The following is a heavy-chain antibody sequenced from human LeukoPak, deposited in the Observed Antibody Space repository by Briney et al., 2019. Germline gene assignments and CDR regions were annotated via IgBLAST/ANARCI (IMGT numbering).Heavy chain of an antibody. CDR2: IYYSGST. V-gene: IGHV4-39*07. D-gene: IGHD3-10*01. Sequence: PSETLSLTCTVSGGSISSSSYYWGWIRQPPGKGLEWIGSIYYSGSTYYNPSLKSRVTISVDTSKNQFSLKLSSVTAADTAVYYCARSQSAYYYGSGSPYYYYGMDVWGQGTTVTVSS. J-gene: IGHJ6*02. CDR3: ARSQSAYYYGSGSPYYYYGMDV. CDR1: GGSISSSSYY.